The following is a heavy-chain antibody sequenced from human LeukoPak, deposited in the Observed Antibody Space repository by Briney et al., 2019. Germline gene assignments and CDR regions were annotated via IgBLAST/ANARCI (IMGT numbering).Heavy chain of an antibody. Sequence: PGGSLRLFCAASGFTFSSYAMSWVRQAPGKGLEWVSAISGSGDHTYYADSVKGRFTISRDNSKSTLYLQMNSLRAEDTAVYYCAKSGRSGPNPYFDFRGQGTLVTVPS. CDR2: ISGSGDHT. D-gene: IGHD3-3*01. CDR1: GFTFSSYA. CDR3: AKSGRSGPNPYFDF. V-gene: IGHV3-23*01. J-gene: IGHJ4*02.